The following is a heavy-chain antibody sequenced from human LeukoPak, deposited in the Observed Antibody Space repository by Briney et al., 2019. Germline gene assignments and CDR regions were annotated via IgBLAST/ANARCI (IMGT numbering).Heavy chain of an antibody. D-gene: IGHD3-10*01. CDR2: ISSSSSYI. J-gene: IGHJ5*02. CDR3: ARVSRELLWFGGLNP. V-gene: IGHV3-21*01. Sequence: GGSLRLSCAASGFTFSSYSMNWVRQAPGKGLEWVSSISSSSSYIYYADSVKGRFTISRDNAKNSLYLQMNSLRAEDTAVYYCARVSRELLWFGGLNPWGQGTLVTVSS. CDR1: GFTFSSYS.